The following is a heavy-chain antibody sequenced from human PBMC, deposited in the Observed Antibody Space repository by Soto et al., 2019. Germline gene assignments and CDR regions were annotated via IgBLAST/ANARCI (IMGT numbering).Heavy chain of an antibody. CDR2: INHSGST. J-gene: IGHJ4*02. CDR3: ATSRPNLRSFEC. D-gene: IGHD6-6*01. Sequence: PSETLSLTCAVYGGTFSGYYWSWIRQPPGKGLEWIGEINHSGSTNYNPSLKSRVTISVDTSKNQFSLKLSSVTAAATAAYYCATSRPNLRSFECWGQGTRITVSS. CDR1: GGTFSGYY. V-gene: IGHV4-34*08.